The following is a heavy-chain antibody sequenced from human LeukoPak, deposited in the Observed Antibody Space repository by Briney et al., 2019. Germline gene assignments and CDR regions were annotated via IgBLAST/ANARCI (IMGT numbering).Heavy chain of an antibody. CDR1: GFTFSSYN. CDR2: ISTSSSYI. D-gene: IGHD5-18*01. V-gene: IGHV3-21*01. Sequence: SGGSLRLSCAASGFTFSSYNMNWVRQAPGKGLEWVSSISTSSSYIYYVDSVKGRFTISRGNAKNSLYLQMDSLRAEDTAVYYCARDFGAQRGYSYGYVSGVAKPDYWGQGTLVTVSS. J-gene: IGHJ4*02. CDR3: ARDFGAQRGYSYGYVSGVAKPDY.